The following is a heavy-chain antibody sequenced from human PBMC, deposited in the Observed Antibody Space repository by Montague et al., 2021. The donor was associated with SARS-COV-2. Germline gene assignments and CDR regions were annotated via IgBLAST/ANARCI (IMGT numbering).Heavy chain of an antibody. J-gene: IGHJ6*02. CDR2: TYHRSKWGN. V-gene: IGHV6-1*01. CDR1: GDSVPSNSAA. CDR3: AREQQWLGAVYYYYGMDV. Sequence: CAISGDSVPSNSAARNWIRQSPSRGLEWLGRTYHRSKWGNDYALSLKSXIIINPDTSKNQFSLQLNSVTPEDTDVYYRAREQQWLGAVYYYYGMDVWGQGTTVTVSS. D-gene: IGHD6-19*01.